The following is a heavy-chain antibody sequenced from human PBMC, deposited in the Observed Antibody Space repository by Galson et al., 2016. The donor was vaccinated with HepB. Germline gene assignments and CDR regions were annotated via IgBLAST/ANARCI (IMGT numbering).Heavy chain of an antibody. D-gene: IGHD2-15*01. J-gene: IGHJ5*02. CDR3: ARVRCSPFRCQNWFDP. V-gene: IGHV6-1*01. Sequence: CAISGDSVSSNSAAWTWIRQSPLRGLEWLGRTYYRSKWYNDYAVSVKSRISIHPDTSKNQFSLQLNSGTPEDTAVYYCARVRCSPFRCQNWFDPWGQGALVTVSS. CDR1: GDSVSSNSAA. CDR2: TYYRSKWYN.